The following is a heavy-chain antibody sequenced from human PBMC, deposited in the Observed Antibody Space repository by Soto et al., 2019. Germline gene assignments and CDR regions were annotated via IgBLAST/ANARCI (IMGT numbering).Heavy chain of an antibody. D-gene: IGHD4-17*01. CDR1: GGSISSYY. Sequence: PSETLSLTCTVSGGSISSYYWSWIRQPPGKGLEWIGYIYESGSTYYNPSLKSRVTISVDRSKNQFSLKLSSVTAADTAVYYCARAHYGDYGYGMDVWGQGTTVTVSS. V-gene: IGHV4-59*12. J-gene: IGHJ6*02. CDR2: IYESGST. CDR3: ARAHYGDYGYGMDV.